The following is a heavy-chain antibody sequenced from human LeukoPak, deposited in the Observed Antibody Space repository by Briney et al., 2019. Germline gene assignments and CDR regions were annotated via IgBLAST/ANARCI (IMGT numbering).Heavy chain of an antibody. CDR1: GFAFSRNW. CDR2: INSDGGAT. J-gene: IGHJ4*02. Sequence: GGSLRLSCAASGFAFSRNWMHWVRQAPGKGLVWVSRINSDGGATHYADFVKGRVTISRDNAKTTVYLQMNSLTADATAVYYCATYPDSRGWSTFDYWGQGTLVTVSS. D-gene: IGHD6-19*01. V-gene: IGHV3-74*01. CDR3: ATYPDSRGWSTFDY.